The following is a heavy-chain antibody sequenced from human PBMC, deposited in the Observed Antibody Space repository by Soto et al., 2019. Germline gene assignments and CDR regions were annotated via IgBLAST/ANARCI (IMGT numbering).Heavy chain of an antibody. J-gene: IGHJ4*02. D-gene: IGHD5-18*01. CDR1: GGSISSGGYY. CDR3: ARELVRSGYSYVYYFDY. V-gene: IGHV4-31*03. CDR2: IYYSGST. Sequence: SETLSLTCTVSGGSISSGGYYWSWIRQHPGKGLEWIGYIYYSGSTYYNPSLKSRVTISVDTSKNQFSLKLSSVTAADTAVYYCARELVRSGYSYVYYFDYWGQGTLVTVSS.